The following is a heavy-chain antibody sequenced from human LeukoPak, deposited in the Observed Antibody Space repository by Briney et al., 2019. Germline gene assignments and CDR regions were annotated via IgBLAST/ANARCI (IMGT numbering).Heavy chain of an antibody. CDR2: IYYSGST. Sequence: SETLSLTCTVSGGSISSGGYSWSWIRQHPGKGLEWIGYIYYSGSTYYNPSLKSRVTISVDTSKNQFSLKLSSVTAADTAVYYCARRASSSWNFDYWGQGTLVTVSS. V-gene: IGHV4-31*03. CDR1: GGSISSGGYS. D-gene: IGHD6-13*01. J-gene: IGHJ4*02. CDR3: ARRASSSWNFDY.